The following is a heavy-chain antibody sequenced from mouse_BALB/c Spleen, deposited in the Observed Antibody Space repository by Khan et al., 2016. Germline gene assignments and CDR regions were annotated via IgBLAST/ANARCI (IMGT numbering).Heavy chain of an antibody. CDR1: GFNIKDYY. V-gene: IGHV14-4*02. J-gene: IGHJ2*01. CDR2: IDPENGDT. CDR3: NAIYYGNYIYFDY. Sequence: EVQLQESGAELVKSGASVKLSCTASGFNIKDYYMHWVKQRPAQGLEWIGWIDPENGDTECAPKFQGKATVTADTSSNTAYLRLSSLTSEDTAVHYCNAIYYGNYIYFDYWGQGTTLTVSS. D-gene: IGHD2-1*01.